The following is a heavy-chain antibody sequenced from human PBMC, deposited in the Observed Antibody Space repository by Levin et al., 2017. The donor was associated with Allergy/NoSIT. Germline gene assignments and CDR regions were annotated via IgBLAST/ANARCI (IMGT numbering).Heavy chain of an antibody. D-gene: IGHD6-19*01. CDR2: INSDGSST. CDR3: ARVPDSSGWRDPLAYYYYGMDG. Sequence: GGSLRLSCAASGFTFSSYWMHWVRQAPGKGLVWVSRINSDGSSTSYADSVKGRFTISRDNAKNTLYLQMNSLRAEDTAVYYCARVPDSSGWRDPLAYYYYGMDGWGQGTTVTVSS. J-gene: IGHJ6*02. CDR1: GFTFSSYW. V-gene: IGHV3-74*01.